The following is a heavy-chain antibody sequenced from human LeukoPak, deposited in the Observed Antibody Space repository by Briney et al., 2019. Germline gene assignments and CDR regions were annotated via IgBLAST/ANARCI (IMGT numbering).Heavy chain of an antibody. CDR2: ISGSGSST. D-gene: IGHD3-22*01. J-gene: IGHJ4*02. CDR1: GFTFSSYA. Sequence: GGSLRLSCAASGFTFSSYAMNWVRQAPGKGLEWVSGISGSGSSTYYADSVKGRFTISRDNSKNTLYLRMNSPRAEDTAVYYCAKQTRYDSPAGGRGFDYGGQGTPVTVSS. V-gene: IGHV3-23*01. CDR3: AKQTRYDSPAGGRGFDY.